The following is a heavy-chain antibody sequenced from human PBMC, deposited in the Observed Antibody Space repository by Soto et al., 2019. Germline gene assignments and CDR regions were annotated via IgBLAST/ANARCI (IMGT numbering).Heavy chain of an antibody. CDR1: GGTFSSYA. Sequence: SVKVSCKASGGTFSSYAISWVQQAPGQGLEWMGGIIPIFGTANYAQKFQGRVTITADESTSTAYMELSSLRSEDTAVYYCARSTGITIFGVVIYPFDYWGQGTLVTVS. CDR3: ARSTGITIFGVVIYPFDY. V-gene: IGHV1-69*13. J-gene: IGHJ4*02. D-gene: IGHD3-3*01. CDR2: IIPIFGTA.